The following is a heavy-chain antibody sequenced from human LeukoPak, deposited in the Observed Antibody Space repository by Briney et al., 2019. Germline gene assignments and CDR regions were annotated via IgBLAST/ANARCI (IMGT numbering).Heavy chain of an antibody. CDR2: ISGSGGST. J-gene: IGHJ4*02. V-gene: IGHV3-23*01. CDR1: GFTFSTYS. Sequence: GGSLRLSCAASGFTFSTYSMNWVRQAPGKGLEWVSAISGSGGSTYYADSVKGRFTISRDNSKNTLYLQMNSLRAEDTAVYYCASILLDTAMVTDYFDYWGQGTLVTVSS. CDR3: ASILLDTAMVTDYFDY. D-gene: IGHD5-18*01.